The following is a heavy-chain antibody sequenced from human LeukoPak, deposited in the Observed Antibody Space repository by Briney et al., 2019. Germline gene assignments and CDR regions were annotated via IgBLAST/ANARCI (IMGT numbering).Heavy chain of an antibody. D-gene: IGHD6-19*01. CDR2: INHSGST. CDR3: ARRPVAVSTFFDY. CDR1: GGSFSGYY. V-gene: IGHV4-34*01. J-gene: IGHJ4*02. Sequence: SETLSLTCAVYGGSFSGYYWSWIRQPPGKGLEWIGEINHSGSTNYNPSLKSRVTISVDTSKNQFSLKLSSVTAADTAVYYCARRPVAVSTFFDYWGQGTLVTVSS.